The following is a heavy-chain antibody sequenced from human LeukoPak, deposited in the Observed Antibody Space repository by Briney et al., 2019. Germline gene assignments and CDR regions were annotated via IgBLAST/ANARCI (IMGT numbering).Heavy chain of an antibody. CDR3: ARITEWNDPYY. D-gene: IGHD1-1*01. J-gene: IGHJ4*02. V-gene: IGHV4-59*01. CDR2: INHSGST. CDR1: GGSISHYY. Sequence: SETLSLTCTVSGGSISHYYWSWIRQTPGKGLEWIGYINHSGSTNYHPSLRSRVTISVDTSKNQFSLILTSMTAADTAVYFCARITEWNDPYYWGQGTPVTVSS.